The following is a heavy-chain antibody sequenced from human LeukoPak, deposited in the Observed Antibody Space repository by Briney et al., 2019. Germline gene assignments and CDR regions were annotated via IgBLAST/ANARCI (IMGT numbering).Heavy chain of an antibody. J-gene: IGHJ2*01. CDR3: AKVDYYDWYFDL. CDR1: GFTFDDYA. Sequence: PGGSLRLSCAASGFTFDDYAMHWVRQPPGKGLEWVSLISENAGRKYYADSVKDRFTISRDDSKNSLYLQMNGLRTEDTALYYCAKVDYYDWYFDLWGRGTLVTVSS. V-gene: IGHV3-43*02. CDR2: ISENAGRK. D-gene: IGHD3-22*01.